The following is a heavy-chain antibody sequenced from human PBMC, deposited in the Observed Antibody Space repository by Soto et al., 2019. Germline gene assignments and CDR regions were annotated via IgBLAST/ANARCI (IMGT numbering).Heavy chain of an antibody. CDR2: ISSSSSYI. V-gene: IGHV3-21*01. D-gene: IGHD2-2*01. CDR3: ARDRDRNNDVVPTFDP. J-gene: IGHJ5*02. CDR1: GLTFSSYS. Sequence: PGGSLRLSCAASGLTFSSYSMNWVRQAPGKGLEWVSSISSSSSYIYYADSVKGRFTISRDNAKNSLYLQMNSLRAEDSAVYYCARDRDRNNDVVPTFDPWGQGTLVTVSS.